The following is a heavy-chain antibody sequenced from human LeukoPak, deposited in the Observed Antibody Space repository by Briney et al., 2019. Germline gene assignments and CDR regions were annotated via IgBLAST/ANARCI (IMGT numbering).Heavy chain of an antibody. CDR1: GGSFSSYY. J-gene: IGHJ5*02. CDR3: AREGAYYDSSGYKHNWFDP. Sequence: SETLSLTCAVYGGSFSSYYWSWIRQPPGKGLEWIGYIYYSGSTNYNPSLKSRVTISVDTSKNQFSLKLSSVTAADTAVYYCAREGAYYDSSGYKHNWFDPWGQGTLDTVSS. CDR2: IYYSGST. V-gene: IGHV4-59*01. D-gene: IGHD3-22*01.